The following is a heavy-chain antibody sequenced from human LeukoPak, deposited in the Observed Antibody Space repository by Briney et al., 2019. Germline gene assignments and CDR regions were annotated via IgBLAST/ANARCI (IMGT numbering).Heavy chain of an antibody. CDR3: ARDGDYGGNRAGFDP. CDR1: GGTFSSCA. D-gene: IGHD4-23*01. J-gene: IGHJ5*02. V-gene: IGHV1-69*13. Sequence: SVKVSCKASGGTFSSCAISWVRQAPGQGLEWMGGIIPIFGTANYAQKFQGRVTITADESTSTAYMELSSLRSEDTAVYYCARDGDYGGNRAGFDPWGQGTLVTVSS. CDR2: IIPIFGTA.